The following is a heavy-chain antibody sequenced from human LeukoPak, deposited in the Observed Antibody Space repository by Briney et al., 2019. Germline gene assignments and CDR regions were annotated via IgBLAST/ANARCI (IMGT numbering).Heavy chain of an antibody. CDR1: GCTFSSYA. Sequence: SVKVSCKASGCTFSSYAINWVRQAPGQGLEWMGGIIPIFGTANYAQKFQGRVTITADESTSTAYMELSSLRSENTAVYYCARGRSGYYSDAFYIWGQGTMGTVSS. CDR3: ARGRSGYYSDAFYI. J-gene: IGHJ3*02. D-gene: IGHD3-22*01. CDR2: IIPIFGTA. V-gene: IGHV1-69*13.